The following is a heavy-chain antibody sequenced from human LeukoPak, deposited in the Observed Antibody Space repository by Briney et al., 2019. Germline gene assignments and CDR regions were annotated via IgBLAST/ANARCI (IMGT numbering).Heavy chain of an antibody. D-gene: IGHD6-13*01. J-gene: IGHJ2*01. V-gene: IGHV4-38-2*02. Sequence: PSETLSLTCIVSDYSISNGYYWGWIRQPPGKGLQWIGSIYHFGSTYHNPSLKSRVTISVDTSKNQFSLKLNSVTAADTAIYYCARHEYSNTWPPPEYFDLWGRGTLVTVSS. CDR1: DYSISNGYY. CDR3: ARHEYSNTWPPPEYFDL. CDR2: IYHFGST.